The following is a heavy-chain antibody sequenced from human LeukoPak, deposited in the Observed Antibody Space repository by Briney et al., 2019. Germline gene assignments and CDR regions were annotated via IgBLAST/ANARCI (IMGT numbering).Heavy chain of an antibody. CDR2: INSDGSST. CDR3: ARVYGDFDY. V-gene: IGHV3-74*01. D-gene: IGHD4-17*01. J-gene: IGHJ4*02. Sequence: GGSLRLSCAASGFAFSNYWMHWVRQAPGKGLVWVSRINSDGSSTTYADSVKGRFTISRDNAQNTLYLQMNSLRAEDTAVYYCARVYGDFDYWGQGTLVAVSS. CDR1: GFAFSNYW.